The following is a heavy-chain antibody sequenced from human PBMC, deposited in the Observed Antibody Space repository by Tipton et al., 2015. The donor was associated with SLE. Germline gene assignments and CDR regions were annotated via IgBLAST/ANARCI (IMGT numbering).Heavy chain of an antibody. CDR3: ARGARGNSYGSDEDFDY. Sequence: TLSLTCTVSGVSIGSGGYYWSWIRQHPGQGLEYIGYIYYSGTSYCIPSLKSRVTMSADTSKNQFSLRLSSVTTADTAVYYCARGARGNSYGSDEDFDYWGQGTLVTVSS. CDR1: GVSIGSGGYY. CDR2: IYYSGTS. J-gene: IGHJ4*02. D-gene: IGHD5-18*01. V-gene: IGHV4-31*03.